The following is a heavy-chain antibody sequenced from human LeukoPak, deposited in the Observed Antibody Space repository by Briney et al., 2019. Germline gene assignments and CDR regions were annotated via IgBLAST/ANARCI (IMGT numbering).Heavy chain of an antibody. Sequence: SETLSLTCTVSGASINNDTHYWGWIRQPPGKGLEWIGNVYFTGTTYSPPSLKSRVSMSVDTSKSQFSLKLSSVTAADTVVYYCARVEAVAGTRPDFWGQGTLVTVSA. CDR3: ARVEAVAGTRPDF. CDR1: GASINNDTHY. D-gene: IGHD6-19*01. V-gene: IGHV4-39*07. J-gene: IGHJ4*02. CDR2: VYFTGTT.